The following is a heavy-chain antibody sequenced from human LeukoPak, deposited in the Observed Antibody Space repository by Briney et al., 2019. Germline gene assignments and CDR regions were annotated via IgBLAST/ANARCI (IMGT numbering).Heavy chain of an antibody. CDR2: IYYSGST. CDR3: ARVGDIANWFDP. V-gene: IGHV4-59*06. CDR1: GGSISSYY. D-gene: IGHD2-15*01. J-gene: IGHJ5*02. Sequence: SETLSLTCTVSGGSISSYYWSWIRQHPGKGLEWIGYIYYSGSTYYNPSLKSRVTISVDTSKNQFSLKLSSVTAADTAVYYCARVGDIANWFDPWGQGTLVTVSS.